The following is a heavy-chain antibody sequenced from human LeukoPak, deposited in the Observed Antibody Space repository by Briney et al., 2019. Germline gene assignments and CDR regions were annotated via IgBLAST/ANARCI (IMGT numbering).Heavy chain of an antibody. Sequence: ASVKVSCKASGYTFTSYYMHWVRQAPGQGLEWMGWINPNSGGTNYAQKFQGWVTMTRDTSISTAYMELSRLRSDDTAVYYCARANYYDSSGYVDYWGQGTLVTVSS. D-gene: IGHD3-22*01. CDR2: INPNSGGT. CDR3: ARANYYDSSGYVDY. J-gene: IGHJ4*02. V-gene: IGHV1-2*04. CDR1: GYTFTSYY.